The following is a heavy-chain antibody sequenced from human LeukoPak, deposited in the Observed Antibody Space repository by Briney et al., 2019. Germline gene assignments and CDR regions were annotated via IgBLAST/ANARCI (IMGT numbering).Heavy chain of an antibody. V-gene: IGHV3-30*02. CDR1: GFTFSSYG. D-gene: IGHD3-22*01. J-gene: IGHJ4*02. CDR2: IRDDGSNK. Sequence: SGGTLRLSCAASGFTFSSYGMNWVRQAPGKGLEWVAFIRDDGSNKYYADSVKGRFTISRDNSENTLYLKMNSLRAEDTAVYYFAKDRNYYDSSGYYWYWGQGTLVTVSS. CDR3: AKDRNYYDSSGYYWY.